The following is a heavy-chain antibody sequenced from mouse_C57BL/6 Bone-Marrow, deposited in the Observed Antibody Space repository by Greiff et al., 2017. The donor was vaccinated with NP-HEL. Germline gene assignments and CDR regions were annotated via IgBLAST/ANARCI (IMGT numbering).Heavy chain of an antibody. D-gene: IGHD1-1*01. CDR3: TTVVATDYFDY. CDR2: IDPENGDT. CDR1: GFNIKDDY. Sequence: VQLQQSGAELLRPGASVKLSCTASGFNIKDDYMHWVKQRPEQGLEWIGWIDPENGDTEYASKFQGKATITADTSSNTAYLQLSSLTSEDTAVYYCTTVVATDYFDYWGQGTTLTVSS. V-gene: IGHV14-4*01. J-gene: IGHJ2*01.